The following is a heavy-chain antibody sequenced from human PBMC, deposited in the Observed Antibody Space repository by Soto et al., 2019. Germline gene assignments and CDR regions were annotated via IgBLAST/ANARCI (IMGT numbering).Heavy chain of an antibody. D-gene: IGHD3-22*01. CDR2: TYFSGHT. V-gene: IGHV4-39*07. J-gene: IGHJ4*02. CDR1: GGSINSTNYY. Sequence: TLSLTCTVSGGSINSTNYYWGWIRQPPGKGLEWIGSTYFSGHTYHNPSLKSRLTISVDTSKNQFSLKLSSVTAADTAVYYCAREKHYYDSSGYPSVFDYWGQGTLVTVSS. CDR3: AREKHYYDSSGYPSVFDY.